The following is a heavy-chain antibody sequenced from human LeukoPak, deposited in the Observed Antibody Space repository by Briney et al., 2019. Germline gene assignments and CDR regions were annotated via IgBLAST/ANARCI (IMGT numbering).Heavy chain of an antibody. CDR1: GYSISSGYY. Sequence: SETLSLTCTVSGYSISSGYYWGWIRQPPGKGLEWIGEINHTGSTNYNPSLRSRISMSVDTSKNQFSLKLRSVTAADTAVYYCARLRCSGGDCYPNWFDPWGQGTLVSVSS. CDR2: INHTGST. J-gene: IGHJ5*02. CDR3: ARLRCSGGDCYPNWFDP. V-gene: IGHV4-38-2*02. D-gene: IGHD2-21*02.